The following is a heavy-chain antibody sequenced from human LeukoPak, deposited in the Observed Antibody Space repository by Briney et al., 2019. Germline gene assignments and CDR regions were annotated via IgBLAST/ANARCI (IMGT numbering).Heavy chain of an antibody. CDR2: IYYSGST. CDR1: GGSISSYY. CDR3: ARQTDFWSGYYYRDAFDI. J-gene: IGHJ3*02. D-gene: IGHD3-3*01. Sequence: ASETLSLTCTVSGGSISSYYWSWIRQPPGKGLEWIGYIYYSGSTNYNPSLKSRVTISVDTSKNQFSLKLSSVTAADTAVYYCARQTDFWSGYYYRDAFDIWGQGTMVTVSS. V-gene: IGHV4-59*08.